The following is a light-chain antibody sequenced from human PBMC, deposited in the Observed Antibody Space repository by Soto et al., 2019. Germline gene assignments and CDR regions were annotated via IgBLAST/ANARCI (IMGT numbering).Light chain of an antibody. CDR3: GSWDSSLSAYV. CDR2: EDD. V-gene: IGLV1-51*01. J-gene: IGLJ1*01. Sequence: QSVMTQPPSVSAAPGQTVTISCSGSSSNIGGNSVSWYQQLPGTAPKLLIYEDDKRPSGIPDRFSGSKSGTSATLGITGFQTGDEADYYCGSWDSSLSAYVFATGTKLTVL. CDR1: SSNIGGNS.